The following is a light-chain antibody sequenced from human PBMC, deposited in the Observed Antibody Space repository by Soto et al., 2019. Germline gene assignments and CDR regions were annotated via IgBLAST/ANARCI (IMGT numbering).Light chain of an antibody. CDR2: EVS. Sequence: QPVLTQPASVSGSPGQSITISCTGTSSDVGGYNYVSWYQQHPGKAPKLIISEVSNRPSGVSNRFSGSKSGNTASLTISGLQAEDEADYYCNSYTSSTTWVFGGGTKLTVL. CDR3: NSYTSSTTWV. J-gene: IGLJ3*02. V-gene: IGLV2-14*01. CDR1: SSDVGGYNY.